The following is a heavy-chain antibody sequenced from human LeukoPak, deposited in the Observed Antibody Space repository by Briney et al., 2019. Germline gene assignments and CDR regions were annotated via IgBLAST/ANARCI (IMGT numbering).Heavy chain of an antibody. Sequence: GGSLRPSCAASGFTFSSYAMSWVRQAPGKGLECVSAISGSGGSTYYADSVKGRRFTISRDNSKNTVYLLMNSLRVEDTAVYYCAKASSGWSKFDYWGQGTLVTVSS. CDR3: AKASSGWSKFDY. V-gene: IGHV3-23*01. CDR2: ISGSGGST. J-gene: IGHJ4*02. D-gene: IGHD6-19*01. CDR1: GFTFSSYA.